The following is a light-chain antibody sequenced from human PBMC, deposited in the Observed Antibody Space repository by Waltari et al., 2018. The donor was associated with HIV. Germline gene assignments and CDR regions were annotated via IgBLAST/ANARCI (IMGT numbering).Light chain of an antibody. CDR2: GTN. Sequence: SSELTPDTAVSVALGPTVTITCHGDSLTSYHAHQYQQKPGKAPVLVIYGTNNRPSGIPDRFSGSRSGNTASLTITGAQAEDEADYYCRSRDSSGKDVVFGGGTKLTVL. J-gene: IGLJ2*01. CDR1: SLTSYH. CDR3: RSRDSSGKDVV. V-gene: IGLV3-19*01.